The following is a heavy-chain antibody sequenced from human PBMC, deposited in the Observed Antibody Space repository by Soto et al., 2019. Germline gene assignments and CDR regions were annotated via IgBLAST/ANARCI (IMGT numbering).Heavy chain of an antibody. Sequence: ASVKVSCKTSNYNFTNYAITWVRQAPGQGLEWVGWISTYNGNTKSAQNLQGRVTMTTDTSTSTAYMELRSLRSDDTAVYYCARIVGSSSSFGDYWGQGTLVTVSS. D-gene: IGHD6-6*01. V-gene: IGHV1-18*01. J-gene: IGHJ4*02. CDR3: ARIVGSSSSFGDY. CDR1: NYNFTNYA. CDR2: ISTYNGNT.